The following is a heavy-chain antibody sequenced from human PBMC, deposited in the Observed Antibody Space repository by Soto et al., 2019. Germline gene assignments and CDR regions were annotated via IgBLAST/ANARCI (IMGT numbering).Heavy chain of an antibody. D-gene: IGHD6-19*01. V-gene: IGHV3-48*02. Sequence: EVQLVESGGGLVQPGGSLRLSCAASGFTFSSYSMNWVRQAPGKGLEWVSYISSSSSTIYYADSVKGRFTISRDNAKKSLYLQMNSLRDEDTAVYYCARDLIGSSSGYDTYYYYYGMDVWGQGTTVTVSS. CDR3: ARDLIGSSSGYDTYYYYYGMDV. J-gene: IGHJ6*02. CDR2: ISSSSSTI. CDR1: GFTFSSYS.